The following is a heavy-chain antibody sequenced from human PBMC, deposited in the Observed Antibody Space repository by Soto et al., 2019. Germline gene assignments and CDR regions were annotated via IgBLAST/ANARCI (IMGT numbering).Heavy chain of an antibody. CDR3: AKAELGANYDFWSGFRSSYYYMDV. J-gene: IGHJ6*03. D-gene: IGHD3-3*01. CDR1: GFPFSSYA. Sequence: PGGSPRLSCAASGFPFSSYAMSWVRQAPGKGLEWVSAISGSGGSTYYADSVKGRFTISRDNSKNTLYLQMNSLRAEDTAVYYCAKAELGANYDFWSGFRSSYYYMDVWGKGTTVTVSS. CDR2: ISGSGGST. V-gene: IGHV3-23*01.